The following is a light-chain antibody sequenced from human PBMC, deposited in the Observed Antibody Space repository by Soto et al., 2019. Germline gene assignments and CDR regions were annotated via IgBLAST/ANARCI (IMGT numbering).Light chain of an antibody. J-gene: IGLJ1*01. CDR2: DVS. CDR1: SSDVGGYNY. Sequence: QSVLTQPASVSGSPGQSITISCTGASSDVGGYNYVSWYQQHPGKAPKLMIYDVSNRPSGVSNRFSGSKSGNTASLTLSGLQAEDEADYYCSSYTGSSTYVFGTGTKVTVL. V-gene: IGLV2-14*01. CDR3: SSYTGSSTYV.